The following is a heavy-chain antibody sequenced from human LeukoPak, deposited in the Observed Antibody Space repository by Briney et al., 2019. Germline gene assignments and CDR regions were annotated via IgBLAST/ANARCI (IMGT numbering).Heavy chain of an antibody. CDR1: GVTFSSYG. V-gene: IGHV3-21*01. D-gene: IGHD2-2*01. CDR3: ARVGYCSSTSCLRDAFDI. J-gene: IGHJ3*02. CDR2: ISSSSSYI. Sequence: KPGGSLRLSCAASGVTFSSYGLTWVRQAPGKGLEWVSSISSSSSYIYYADSVKGRFTISRDNAKNSLYLQMNSLRAEDTAVYYCARVGYCSSTSCLRDAFDIWGQGTMVTVSS.